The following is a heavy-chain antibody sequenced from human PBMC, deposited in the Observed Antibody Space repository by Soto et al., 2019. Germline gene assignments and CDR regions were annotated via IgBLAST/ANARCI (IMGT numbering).Heavy chain of an antibody. CDR1: GFSLSTTGMG. CDR2: IYWDGEK. V-gene: IGHV2-5*02. Sequence: QITLKESGPTLVKPTQTLTLTCTFSGFSLSTTGMGVGWIRQPPGKALERLALIYWDGEKRYSPSLKSRFTITKDTSKNQVVLTMTNMDPVDTATYYCAHRPWYAFEPWGQGILVTVSS. J-gene: IGHJ5*02. CDR3: AHRPWYAFEP. D-gene: IGHD6-13*01.